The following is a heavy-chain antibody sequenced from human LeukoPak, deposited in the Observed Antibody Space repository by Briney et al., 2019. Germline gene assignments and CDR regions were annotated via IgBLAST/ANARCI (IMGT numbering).Heavy chain of an antibody. Sequence: PGRSLRLSCAASGFTFDDYAMHWVRQAPGKGLEWVSGISWNSGSIGYADSVKGRFTISRDNSKNTLYLQMNSLRAEDTAVYYCEGEAVAGRDYFDYWGQGTLVTVSS. J-gene: IGHJ4*02. CDR3: EGEAVAGRDYFDY. CDR2: ISWNSGSI. V-gene: IGHV3-9*01. CDR1: GFTFDDYA. D-gene: IGHD6-19*01.